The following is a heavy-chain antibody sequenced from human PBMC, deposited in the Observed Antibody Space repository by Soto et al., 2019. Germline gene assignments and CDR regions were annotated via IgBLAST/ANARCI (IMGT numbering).Heavy chain of an antibody. Sequence: ASVKVSCKASGYTFTTYDINWVRQATGQGLEWMGWMNPNSRNTGYAQKFQGRVTMTSNTSISTAYMELSSLRSEDTAVYYCARQTSSSSPDYYYYYGMDVWGQGTTDTVSS. V-gene: IGHV1-8*01. J-gene: IGHJ6*02. CDR2: MNPNSRNT. D-gene: IGHD6-6*01. CDR1: GYTFTTYD. CDR3: ARQTSSSSPDYYYYYGMDV.